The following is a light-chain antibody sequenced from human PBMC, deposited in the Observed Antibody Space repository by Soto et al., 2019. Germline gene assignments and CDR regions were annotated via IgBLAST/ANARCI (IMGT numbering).Light chain of an antibody. Sequence: QSVLTQPASVSGSPGQSITISCTGTSSDVGGYKYVSWYQQHPGKAPKLMINDVSNRPSGVSHRFSGSKSGDTASLTISGLQAEDEADYYCSSATTSTTRVFGTGTKLTVL. CDR3: SSATTSTTRV. V-gene: IGLV2-14*01. CDR2: DVS. J-gene: IGLJ1*01. CDR1: SSDVGGYKY.